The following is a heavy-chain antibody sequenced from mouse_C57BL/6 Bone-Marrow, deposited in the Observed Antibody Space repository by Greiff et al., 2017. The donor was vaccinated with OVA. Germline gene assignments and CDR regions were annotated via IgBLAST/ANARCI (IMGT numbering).Heavy chain of an antibody. V-gene: IGHV1-61*01. CDR1: GYTFTSYW. J-gene: IGHJ2*01. CDR3: ARLRAGKDY. D-gene: IGHD3-3*01. Sequence: QVQLKQPGAELVRPGSSVKLSCKASGYTFTSYWMDWVKQRPGQGLEWIGNIYPSDSETHYNQKFKDKATLTVDKSSSTAYMQLSSLTSEDSAVYYCARLRAGKDYWGQGTTLTVSS. CDR2: IYPSDSET.